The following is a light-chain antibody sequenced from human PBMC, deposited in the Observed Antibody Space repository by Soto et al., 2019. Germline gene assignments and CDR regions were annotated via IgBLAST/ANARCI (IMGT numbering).Light chain of an antibody. Sequence: QSALTQPASVSGSPGQSITISCTGTSSDVGGYNYVSWYQQHPGKAPKLIIYEVSNRSSGVSNRFSGSKSDNTASLTISGLQAEDEADYYCSSYTSSNTYVFGTGTKVTVL. CDR2: EVS. CDR1: SSDVGGYNY. J-gene: IGLJ1*01. V-gene: IGLV2-14*01. CDR3: SSYTSSNTYV.